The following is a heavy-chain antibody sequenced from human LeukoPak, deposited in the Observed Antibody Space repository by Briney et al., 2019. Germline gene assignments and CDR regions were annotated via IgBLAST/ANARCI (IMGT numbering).Heavy chain of an antibody. Sequence: DSVKVSCKASGYTFTSYGISWVRQAPGQGLEWMGWISAYNGNTNYAQKLQGRVTMTTDTSTSTAYMELRSLRSDDTAVYYCAGETYCTNGVCYPSPLSYWGQGTLVTVSS. CDR1: GYTFTSYG. J-gene: IGHJ4*02. CDR2: ISAYNGNT. CDR3: AGETYCTNGVCYPSPLSY. V-gene: IGHV1-18*01. D-gene: IGHD2-8*01.